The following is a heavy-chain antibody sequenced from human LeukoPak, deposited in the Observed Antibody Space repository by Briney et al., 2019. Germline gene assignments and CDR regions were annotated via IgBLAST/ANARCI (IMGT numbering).Heavy chain of an antibody. CDR3: TRDQTPYY. J-gene: IGHJ4*02. Sequence: GGSLRLSCTGSGVTFGDYVMSWVRQAPGKGLEWVGFIRSNLYGGTPEYAASVKGRYTISRDDSNSIAYLEMDSLKTDDTAVYYCTRDQTPYYWGQGTLVTVSS. CDR1: GVTFGDYV. V-gene: IGHV3-49*04. CDR2: IRSNLYGGTP.